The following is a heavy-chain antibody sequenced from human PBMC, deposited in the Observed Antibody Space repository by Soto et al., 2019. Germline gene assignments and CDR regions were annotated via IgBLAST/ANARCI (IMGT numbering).Heavy chain of an antibody. CDR2: INPSGGST. CDR3: ARVYPSDTRYGYVGNNWLDP. J-gene: IGHJ5*02. V-gene: IGHV1-46*03. CDR1: GYTFTSYY. Sequence: ASVKASCKASGYTFTSYYMHWVRHAPGQGLEWMGIINPSGGSTSYAKKFQGRVTMTRDTSTSTVYMELSSLRSEDTAVYYCARVYPSDTRYGYVGNNWLDPWGQGTLVTSPQ. D-gene: IGHD5-18*01.